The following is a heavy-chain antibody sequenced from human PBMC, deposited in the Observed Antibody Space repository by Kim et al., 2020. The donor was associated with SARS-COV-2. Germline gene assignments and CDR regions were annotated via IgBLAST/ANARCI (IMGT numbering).Heavy chain of an antibody. V-gene: IGHV3-23*01. D-gene: IGHD6-6*01. Sequence: GGSLRLSCAASGFTVNSNAMSWVRQAPGKGLEWVSTISGSGDNTYYADSVKGRFTISRDNSKNTLYLQMNSLRAEDTALYYCAKVRLPARLYGWFDPWGQGTLVTVSS. CDR3: AKVRLPARLYGWFDP. CDR2: ISGSGDNT. J-gene: IGHJ5*02. CDR1: GFTVNSNA.